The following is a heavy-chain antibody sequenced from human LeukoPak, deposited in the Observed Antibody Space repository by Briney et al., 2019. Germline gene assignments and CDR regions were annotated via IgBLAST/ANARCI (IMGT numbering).Heavy chain of an antibody. Sequence: GGSLRLSCAASGFSFSDHWMHWVRQSPDKGLVWVSRINYDGNDTSYADSVWGRFIISRDNTKNTLYLQMSSLKIEDTAVYYCARNWWGIDYWGPGTLVTVSS. V-gene: IGHV3-74*01. J-gene: IGHJ4*02. CDR1: GFSFSDHW. CDR2: INYDGNDT. CDR3: ARNWWGIDY. D-gene: IGHD2-8*02.